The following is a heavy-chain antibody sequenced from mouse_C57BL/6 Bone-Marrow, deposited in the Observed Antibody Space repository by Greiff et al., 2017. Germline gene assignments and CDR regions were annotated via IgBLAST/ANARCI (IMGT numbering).Heavy chain of an antibody. V-gene: IGHV1-69*01. CDR2: IDPSDSYT. Sequence: QVQLKQPGAELVMPGASVKLSCKASGYTFTSYWMHWVKQRPGQGLEWIGEIDPSDSYTNYNQKFKGKSTLPVDKSSSTASIQLSSLTTEDSAVDYWARTTTVVAGDYGGQGTTLTVAS. CDR3: ARTTTVVAGDY. D-gene: IGHD1-1*01. CDR1: GYTFTSYW. J-gene: IGHJ2*01.